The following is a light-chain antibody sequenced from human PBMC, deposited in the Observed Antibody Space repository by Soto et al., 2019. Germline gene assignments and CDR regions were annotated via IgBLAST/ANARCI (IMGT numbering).Light chain of an antibody. CDR3: QQYNNWPRT. J-gene: IGKJ1*01. V-gene: IGKV3-15*01. CDR2: GAS. CDR1: QSVSSN. Sequence: EIVMTQSPATLSVSPGERATLSCRASQSVSSNLAWYKQKPGQAPRLLIYGASTRATGIPARFSGSGSGTEFTLTISSLQSEDFAVYYCQQYNNWPRTFGQATKVEIK.